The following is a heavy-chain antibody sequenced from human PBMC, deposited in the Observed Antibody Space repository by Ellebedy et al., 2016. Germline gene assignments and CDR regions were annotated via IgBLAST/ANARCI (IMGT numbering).Heavy chain of an antibody. Sequence: GESLKISCAASGFTFSSTWIHWVRQAPGKGLVWVSRINSDGSNTNYADSVKGRFTISRDNAKNTLYLQMNSLRAEDTAMYYCAKDRAYSLDVWGQGTTVTVSS. CDR1: GFTFSSTW. J-gene: IGHJ6*02. V-gene: IGHV3-74*01. CDR3: AKDRAYSLDV. CDR2: INSDGSNT. D-gene: IGHD5-18*01.